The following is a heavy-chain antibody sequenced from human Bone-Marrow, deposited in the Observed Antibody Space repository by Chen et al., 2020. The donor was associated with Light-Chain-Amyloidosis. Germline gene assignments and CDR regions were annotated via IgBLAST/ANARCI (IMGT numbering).Heavy chain of an antibody. V-gene: IGHV4-34*01. Sequence: QVQLQQWGAGLLKPSETLSLTCAVYGGSFSGYYWSWIRQPPGKGLEWIGEINHSGSTNYNPSLKSRVTISVDTSKNQFSLKLSSVTAADTAVYYCARGEIEVGPYAYYYYGMDVWGQGTTVTVSS. CDR1: GGSFSGYY. D-gene: IGHD3-22*01. J-gene: IGHJ6*02. CDR3: ARGEIEVGPYAYYYYGMDV. CDR2: INHSGST.